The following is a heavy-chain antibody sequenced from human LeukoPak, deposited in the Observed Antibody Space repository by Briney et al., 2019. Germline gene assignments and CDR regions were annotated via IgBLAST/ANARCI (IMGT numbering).Heavy chain of an antibody. Sequence: SETLSLTCTVSGGSISSYYWSWIRQPPGKGPEWIGYMYYTGRTNYNPSLKSRVTISVDTSKNQFSLKLSSVTAADTAVYYCARHITYYYDSSGYPDAFDIWGQGTMVTVSS. V-gene: IGHV4-59*08. D-gene: IGHD3-22*01. J-gene: IGHJ3*02. CDR2: MYYTGRT. CDR3: ARHITYYYDSSGYPDAFDI. CDR1: GGSISSYY.